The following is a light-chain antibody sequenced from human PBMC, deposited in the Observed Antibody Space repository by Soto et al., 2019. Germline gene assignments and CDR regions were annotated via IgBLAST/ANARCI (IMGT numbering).Light chain of an antibody. V-gene: IGLV4-69*02. CDR2: LTSDGSH. CDR3: QTWGTGHVI. Sequence: QLVLTQSPSASASLGASVKLTCTLSSGHSTYAIAWHQQQPEKGPRYLMKLTSDGSHSKGDGIPDRFSGSSSGAERYLTISSLQSEDEADYYCQTWGTGHVIFGGGTQLTVL. J-gene: IGLJ2*01. CDR1: SGHSTYA.